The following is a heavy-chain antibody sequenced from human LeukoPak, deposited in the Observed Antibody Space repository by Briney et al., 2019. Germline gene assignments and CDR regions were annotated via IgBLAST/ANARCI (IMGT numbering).Heavy chain of an antibody. CDR1: GGTFSSYA. V-gene: IGHV1-69*04. CDR3: ARESGPQAHGSYIRYNWFDP. J-gene: IGHJ5*02. Sequence: ASVKVSCKASGGTFSSYAISWVRQAPGQGLGWMGRIIPILGIANYAQKFQGRVTITADKSTSTAYMELSSLRSEDTAVYYCARESGPQAHGSYIRYNWFDPWGQGTLVTVSS. CDR2: IIPILGIA. D-gene: IGHD1-26*01.